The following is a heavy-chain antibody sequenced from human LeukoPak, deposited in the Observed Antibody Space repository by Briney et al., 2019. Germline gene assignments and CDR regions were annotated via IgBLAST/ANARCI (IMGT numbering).Heavy chain of an antibody. CDR1: GGSISSSNW. CDR3: ARDSYYYGSGSRYFDY. V-gene: IGHV4-4*02. Sequence: SETLSLTCAVSGGSISSSNWWSWVRQPPGKGLEWIGEIYHSGSTNYNPSLKSRVTISVDTSKNQFSLKLSSVTAADTAVYYCARDSYYYGSGSRYFDYWGQGTLVTVSS. J-gene: IGHJ4*02. D-gene: IGHD3-10*01. CDR2: IYHSGST.